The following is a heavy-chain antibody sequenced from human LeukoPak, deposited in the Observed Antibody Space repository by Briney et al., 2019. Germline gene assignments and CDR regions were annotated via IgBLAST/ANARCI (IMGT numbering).Heavy chain of an antibody. CDR2: IKQDGSEK. CDR3: AWDSGSYDEAFDI. J-gene: IGHJ3*02. V-gene: IGHV3-7*01. D-gene: IGHD1-26*01. Sequence: GGSLRLSCAASGFTFSSYWMSWVRQAPGKGLEWVANIKQDGSEKYYVDSVKGRFTISRDNAKNSLYLQMNSLRAEDTAVYYCAWDSGSYDEAFDIWGQGTMVTVSS. CDR1: GFTFSSYW.